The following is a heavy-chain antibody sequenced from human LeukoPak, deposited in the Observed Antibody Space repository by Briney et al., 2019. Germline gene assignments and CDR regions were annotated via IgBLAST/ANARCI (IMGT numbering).Heavy chain of an antibody. CDR1: GFTFSSYT. J-gene: IGHJ6*04. CDR2: ITGDYPYI. D-gene: IGHD3-10*02. CDR3: AELGITMIGGV. V-gene: IGHV3-21*01. Sequence: GGSLRLSCATSGFTFSSYTMNWVRQAPGKGLEWVSSITGDYPYIYYADSVKGRFTISRDNAKNSLSLQMNSLRAEDTAVYYCAELGITMIGGVWGKGTTVTISS.